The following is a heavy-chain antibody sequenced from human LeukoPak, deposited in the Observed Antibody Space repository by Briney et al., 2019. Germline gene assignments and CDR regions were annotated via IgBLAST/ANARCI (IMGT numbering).Heavy chain of an antibody. Sequence: ASVKVSCKASGGTFSSYAISWVRQATGQGLEWMGWMNPNSGNTGYAQKFQGRVTMTRNTSISTAYMELSSLRSEDTAVYYCARGPYISGETLVANAFDIGGQGTMVTVSS. V-gene: IGHV1-8*02. CDR3: ARGPYISGETLVANAFDI. CDR1: GGTFSSYA. D-gene: IGHD5-12*01. J-gene: IGHJ3*02. CDR2: MNPNSGNT.